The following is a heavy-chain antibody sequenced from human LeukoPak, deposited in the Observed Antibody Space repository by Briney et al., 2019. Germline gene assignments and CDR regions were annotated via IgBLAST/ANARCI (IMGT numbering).Heavy chain of an antibody. CDR3: AVPYDYVWGSYRYTYYYYGMDV. Sequence: ASVKVSCKASGYTFTSYYMHRVRQAPGQGLEWMGIINPSGGSTSYAQKFQGRVTMTRDTSTSTVYMELSSLRSEDTAVYYCAVPYDYVWGSYRYTYYYYGMDVWGQGTTVTVSS. J-gene: IGHJ6*02. D-gene: IGHD3-16*02. CDR2: INPSGGST. V-gene: IGHV1-46*01. CDR1: GYTFTSYY.